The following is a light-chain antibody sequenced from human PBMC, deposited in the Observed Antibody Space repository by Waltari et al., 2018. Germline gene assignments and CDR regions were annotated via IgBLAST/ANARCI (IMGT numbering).Light chain of an antibody. Sequence: QSALTQPPSASGSPGQSVTISCTGTSSDVGNYNYVSWYQHHPGKAPKLMIYEVSKRPPGVPDRVYGSKSGNTASLTVAGLQAEDEADYYCCSYAGSNSLVFGGGTKLTVL. CDR3: CSYAGSNSLV. V-gene: IGLV2-8*01. J-gene: IGLJ2*01. CDR2: EVS. CDR1: SSDVGNYNY.